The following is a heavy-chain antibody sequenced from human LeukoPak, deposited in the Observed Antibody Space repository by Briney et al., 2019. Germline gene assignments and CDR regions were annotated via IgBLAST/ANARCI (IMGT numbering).Heavy chain of an antibody. Sequence: PGGSLRLSCAASGFTFSSYSMNWVRQAPGKGLEWVSSISSSSSYIYYADSVEGRFTISRDNAKNSLYLQMNSLRAEDTAVYYCARDTISGGYYYGMDVWGQGTTVTVSS. CDR3: ARDTISGGYYYGMDV. CDR1: GFTFSSYS. CDR2: ISSSSSYI. J-gene: IGHJ6*02. D-gene: IGHD3-10*02. V-gene: IGHV3-21*01.